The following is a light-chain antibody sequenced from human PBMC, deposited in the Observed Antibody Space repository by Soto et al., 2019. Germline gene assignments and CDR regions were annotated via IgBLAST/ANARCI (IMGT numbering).Light chain of an antibody. V-gene: IGLV2-14*01. CDR2: EGT. CDR1: SSDIGAYNY. CDR3: SSSTNTNTLVI. J-gene: IGLJ2*01. Sequence: QSVLTQPPSASGSPGQSVTISCTGTSSDIGAYNYVSWFQQHPGKAPKLMIFEGTNRPSGVSNRFSGSKSGNTASLTISGLQAEDEAIYFCSSSTNTNTLVIFGGGTKLTVL.